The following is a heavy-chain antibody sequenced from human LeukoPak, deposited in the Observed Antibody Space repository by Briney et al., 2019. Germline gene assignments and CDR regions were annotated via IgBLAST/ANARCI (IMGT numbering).Heavy chain of an antibody. CDR1: GFTVSSNY. J-gene: IGHJ3*02. CDR2: IYSGGST. V-gene: IGHV3-53*01. D-gene: IGHD6-19*01. CDR3: ASRYSSGWYGAFDI. Sequence: GGSLRLSRAASGFTVSSNYMSWVRQAPGKGLEWVSVIYSGGSTYYADSVKGRFTISRDNSKNTLYLQMNSLRAEDTAVYYCASRYSSGWYGAFDIWGQGTMVTVSS.